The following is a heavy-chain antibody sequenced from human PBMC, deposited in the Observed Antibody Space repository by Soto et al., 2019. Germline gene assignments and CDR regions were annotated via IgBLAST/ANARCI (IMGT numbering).Heavy chain of an antibody. CDR3: ASSHSGCYNPYFDY. CDR2: IYYSGST. J-gene: IGHJ4*02. D-gene: IGHD1-26*01. Sequence: QVQLQESGPGLVKPSETLSLTCTVSGGSVSSGSYYWSWIRQPPGKGLEWIGYIYYSGSTNYNPSLRSRVTITVDTSKNQFSLKLSSVTAADTAVYYCASSHSGCYNPYFDYWGQGTLVTVSS. CDR1: GGSVSSGSYY. V-gene: IGHV4-61*01.